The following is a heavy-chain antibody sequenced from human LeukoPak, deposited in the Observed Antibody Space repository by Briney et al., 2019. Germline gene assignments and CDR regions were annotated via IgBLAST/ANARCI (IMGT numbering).Heavy chain of an antibody. CDR2: ISSSGSTI. J-gene: IGHJ6*02. CDR3: ARVLPFSSSWTKYYYYGMDV. V-gene: IGHV3-48*04. D-gene: IGHD6-13*01. Sequence: GGSLRLSCAASGFTFSSYWMSWVRQAPGKGLEWVSYISSSGSTIYYADSVKGRFTISRDNAKNSLYLQMNSLRAEDTAVYYCARVLPFSSSWTKYYYYGMDVWGQGTTVTVSS. CDR1: GFTFSSYW.